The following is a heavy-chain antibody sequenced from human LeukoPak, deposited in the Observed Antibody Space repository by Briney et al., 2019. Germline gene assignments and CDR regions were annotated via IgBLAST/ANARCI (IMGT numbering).Heavy chain of an antibody. J-gene: IGHJ4*02. V-gene: IGHV4-4*07. CDR1: GASISSYY. CDR2: IYASGST. Sequence: PSETLSLTCTVSGASISSYYWSWIRQPAGKGREWIGRIYASGSTNYNPSLKSRATMSVDTSKNQFSLKLSSVTAADTAVYYCASYSGSHAYYGYWGQGTLVTVSS. D-gene: IGHD1-26*01. CDR3: ASYSGSHAYYGY.